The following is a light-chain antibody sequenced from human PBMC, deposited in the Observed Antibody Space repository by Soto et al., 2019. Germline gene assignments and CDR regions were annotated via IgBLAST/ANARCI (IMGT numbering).Light chain of an antibody. J-gene: IGLJ3*02. Sequence: QSALTQPASVSGSPGQSITISCTGTSSDVGGYNFVSWYQQHPGKAPKLMIYEVNKRPSGVSNRFSGSKAANTASLTISGLQAEDEADYYCSSYTGSNTLVFGGGTKVTVL. V-gene: IGLV2-14*01. CDR2: EVN. CDR1: SSDVGGYNF. CDR3: SSYTGSNTLV.